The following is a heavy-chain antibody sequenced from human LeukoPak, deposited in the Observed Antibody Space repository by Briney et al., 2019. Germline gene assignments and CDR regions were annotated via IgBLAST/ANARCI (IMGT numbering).Heavy chain of an antibody. CDR2: IKSKTDGGTT. D-gene: IGHD4-17*01. CDR1: GFTFTNAW. J-gene: IGHJ3*02. Sequence: PGGSLRLSCAASGFTFTNAWMSWVRQAPGKGLEWVGRIKSKTDGGTTDYAAPVKGRFTISRDDSKNTLFVQMNSLKTEDTAFYYCTTDLFHGDKGDAFDIWGQGTMVIVSS. CDR3: TTDLFHGDKGDAFDI. V-gene: IGHV3-15*01.